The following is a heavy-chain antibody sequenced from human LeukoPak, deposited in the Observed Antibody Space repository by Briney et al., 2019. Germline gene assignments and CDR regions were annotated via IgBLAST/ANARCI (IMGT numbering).Heavy chain of an antibody. V-gene: IGHV3-23*01. CDR1: GFTFSSYA. Sequence: GGSLRLSCAASGFTFSSYAMSWVRQAPGKGLEWVSAISGSGGSTYYADSVKGRFTISRDNSKNTLYLQMNSLRAEDTAVYYCAKDFRVWFGELFPGYFDYWGQGTLVTVSS. CDR2: ISGSGGST. D-gene: IGHD3-10*01. J-gene: IGHJ4*02. CDR3: AKDFRVWFGELFPGYFDY.